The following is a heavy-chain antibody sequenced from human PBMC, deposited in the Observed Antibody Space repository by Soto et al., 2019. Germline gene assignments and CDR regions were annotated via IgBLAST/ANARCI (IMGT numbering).Heavy chain of an antibody. CDR2: ISYDGSNK. J-gene: IGHJ4*02. V-gene: IGHV3-30*03. CDR3: ARGGGNFDH. D-gene: IGHD3-16*01. CDR1: VFTFSSYG. Sequence: QPGGSLRLSCAASVFTFSSYGTHWVRQAPGKGLEWVAVISYDGSNKYYADSVEGRFTISRDNSKNTLYLQMNSLRAEDTAVYYCARGGGNFDHWGQGTLVTVSS.